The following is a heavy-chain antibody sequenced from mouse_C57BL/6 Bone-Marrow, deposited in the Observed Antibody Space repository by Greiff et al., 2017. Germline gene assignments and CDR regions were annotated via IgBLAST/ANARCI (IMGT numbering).Heavy chain of an antibody. CDR1: GYTFTNYW. J-gene: IGHJ1*03. CDR3: ARNPITTVVATGNWYFEV. V-gene: IGHV1-63*01. CDR2: IYPGGGST. D-gene: IGHD1-1*01. Sequence: VQLQQSGAELVRPGTSVKMSCKASGYTFTNYWIGWAKQRPGHGLEWIGDIYPGGGSTNYNEKFKGKATLTADKSYSTAYMQFSSLTSEDSAIYYCARNPITTVVATGNWYFEVWGTGTTVTVSS.